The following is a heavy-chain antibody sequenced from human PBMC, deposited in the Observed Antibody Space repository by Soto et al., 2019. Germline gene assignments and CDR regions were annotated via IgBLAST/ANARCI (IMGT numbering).Heavy chain of an antibody. Sequence: QVQLQESGPGLVKPSQTLSLTCTVSGGSISSCGYYWSWIRQHPGKGLEWIGYIYYSGSTYYNPSLKSRVTISVDTSKNQFSLKLSSVTAADTAVYYCARDWGLISGWFDPWGQGTLVTVSS. V-gene: IGHV4-31*03. D-gene: IGHD3-16*01. CDR2: IYYSGST. CDR1: GGSISSCGYY. CDR3: ARDWGLISGWFDP. J-gene: IGHJ5*02.